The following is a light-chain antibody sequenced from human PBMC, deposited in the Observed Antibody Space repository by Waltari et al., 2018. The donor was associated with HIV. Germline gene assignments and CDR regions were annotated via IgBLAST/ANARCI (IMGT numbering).Light chain of an antibody. Sequence: SDVLTQPPSVSVAPGQTARITCGINKGGRKSVFWYQRKPGQAPVLVIAYDNDRPSGIPARFAGSNTGDTATLIISRVEAGDEAEYYCQVWENNGGYPVVLGGGTKLAVL. CDR2: YDN. V-gene: IGLV3-21*01. J-gene: IGLJ2*01. CDR3: QVWENNGGYPVV. CDR1: KGGRKS.